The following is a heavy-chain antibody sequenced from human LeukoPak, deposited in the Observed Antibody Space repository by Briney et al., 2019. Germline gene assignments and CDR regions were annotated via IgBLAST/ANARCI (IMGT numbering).Heavy chain of an antibody. CDR1: GGSITSSSYY. CDR2: VYYSGST. V-gene: IGHV4-39*07. Sequence: PSETLSLTCSVSGGSITSSSYYWVWIRQTPGKGLEWIGSVYYSGSTHYNPSLRSRITISVDTSKNQFSLKLTSVTAADTAVYYCARSSGSGSLPYYFDYWGQGTLVTVSS. CDR3: ARSSGSGSLPYYFDY. D-gene: IGHD1-26*01. J-gene: IGHJ4*02.